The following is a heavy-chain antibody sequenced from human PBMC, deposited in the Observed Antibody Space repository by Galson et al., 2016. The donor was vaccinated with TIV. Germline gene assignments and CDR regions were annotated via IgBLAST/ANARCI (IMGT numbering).Heavy chain of an antibody. CDR1: GFTFNYHG. D-gene: IGHD3-9*01. J-gene: IGHJ4*02. Sequence: SLRLSCAASGFTFNYHGIHWVRQAPGKGLEWLAVAWYDGNNAYYADSVKGRFTISRDNSKSTVFLQMNSLRAEDTAVYYCARNFPIDYIFAAYYFDYWGQGTLVTVSS. V-gene: IGHV3-33*01. CDR3: ARNFPIDYIFAAYYFDY. CDR2: AWYDGNNA.